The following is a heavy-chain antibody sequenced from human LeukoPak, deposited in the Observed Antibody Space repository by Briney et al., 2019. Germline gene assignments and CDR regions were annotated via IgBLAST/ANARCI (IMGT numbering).Heavy chain of an antibody. CDR2: IYSGGST. Sequence: GGSLRLSCAASGFTVSSNYMSWVRQAPGKGLEWVSVIYSGGSTYYADSVKGRFTISRDNSKNTLYLQMNSLRAEDTAVYYCARGINAEGSGSYYNWGGGAFDIWGQGTMVTVSS. D-gene: IGHD3-10*01. CDR1: GFTVSSNY. J-gene: IGHJ3*02. CDR3: ARGINAEGSGSYYNWGGGAFDI. V-gene: IGHV3-66*01.